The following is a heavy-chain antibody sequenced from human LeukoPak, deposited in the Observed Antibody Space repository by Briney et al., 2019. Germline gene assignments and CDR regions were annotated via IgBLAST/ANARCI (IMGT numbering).Heavy chain of an antibody. J-gene: IGHJ4*02. CDR1: GFTFSSYA. CDR2: ISGSGGST. D-gene: IGHD6-19*01. V-gene: IGHV3-23*01. Sequence: QTGGSLRLSCAASGFTFSSYAMSWVRKAPGKGLEWVSAISGSGGSTYYADSVKGRFTISRDNSKNTLYLQMNSLRAEDTAVYYCAKRRAVAGPKGYFDYWGQGTLVTVSS. CDR3: AKRRAVAGPKGYFDY.